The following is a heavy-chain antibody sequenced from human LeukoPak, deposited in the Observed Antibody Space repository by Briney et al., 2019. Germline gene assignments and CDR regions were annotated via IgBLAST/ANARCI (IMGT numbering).Heavy chain of an antibody. V-gene: IGHV3-23*01. CDR3: AKGGARPKITMVRGAKDYYYGMDV. D-gene: IGHD3-10*01. CDR1: GFTFSSYA. Sequence: GGSLRLFCAASGFTFSSYAMSWVRQAPGKGLEWVSAISGSGGSTYYADSVKGRFTISRDNSKNTLYLQMNSLRAEDTAVYYCAKGGARPKITMVRGAKDYYYGMDVWGKGTTVTVSS. CDR2: ISGSGGST. J-gene: IGHJ6*04.